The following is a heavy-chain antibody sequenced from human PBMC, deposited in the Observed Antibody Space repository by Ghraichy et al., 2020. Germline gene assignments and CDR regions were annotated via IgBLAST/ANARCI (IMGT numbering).Heavy chain of an antibody. D-gene: IGHD6-13*01. Sequence: ASVKVSCKASGYTFTGYYMHWVRQAPGQGLEWMGWINPNSGGTNYAQKFQGRVTMTRDTSISTAYMELSRLRSDDTAVYYCASHLTGIAAAGTSPPDYWGQGTLVTVSS. CDR3: ASHLTGIAAAGTSPPDY. CDR1: GYTFTGYY. J-gene: IGHJ4*02. CDR2: INPNSGGT. V-gene: IGHV1-2*02.